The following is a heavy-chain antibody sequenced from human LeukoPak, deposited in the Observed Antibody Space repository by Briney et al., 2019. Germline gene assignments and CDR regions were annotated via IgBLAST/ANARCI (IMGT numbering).Heavy chain of an antibody. J-gene: IGHJ4*02. D-gene: IGHD5-12*01. CDR3: ARGGGSGGYAPVDY. Sequence: KTSETLSLICAVSGGSISSGGYSWSWIRQPPGKGLEWIGYIYHSGSTYYNPSLKSRVTISVDRSKNQFSLKLSSVTAADTAVYYCARGGGSGGYAPVDYWGQGTLVTVSS. V-gene: IGHV4-30-2*01. CDR2: IYHSGST. CDR1: GGSISSGGYS.